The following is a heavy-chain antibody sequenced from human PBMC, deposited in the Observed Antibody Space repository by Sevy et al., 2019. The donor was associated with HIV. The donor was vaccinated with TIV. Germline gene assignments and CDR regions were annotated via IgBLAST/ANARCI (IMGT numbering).Heavy chain of an antibody. V-gene: IGHV3-7*01. D-gene: IGHD1-26*01. CDR3: ARDSGNYYFNY. Sequence: GGSLRLSCAASAFTFSRYWMGWVRQAPGKGLEWVANIKQDGSQKYYVDSVKGRFTISRDNAKNSLYLQMNSLRAEDTAVCYCARDSGNYYFNYWGQGALVTVSS. J-gene: IGHJ4*02. CDR1: AFTFSRYW. CDR2: IKQDGSQK.